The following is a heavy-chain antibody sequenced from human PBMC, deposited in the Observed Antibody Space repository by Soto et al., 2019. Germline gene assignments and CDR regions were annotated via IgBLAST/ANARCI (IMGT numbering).Heavy chain of an antibody. D-gene: IGHD1-7*01. CDR1: GFTFSSYD. Sequence: EVQLAESGGGMVQPGGSLRLSCVASGFTFSSYDMRWVRQATGKGLEYVSSISSNGGTTYYGNSVKGRFTISRDNSKNTLYLQMGSLRAEDMAVYYCVRRVSGNYDYWGQGTLVTVSS. J-gene: IGHJ4*02. CDR3: VRRVSGNYDY. V-gene: IGHV3-64*01. CDR2: ISSNGGTT.